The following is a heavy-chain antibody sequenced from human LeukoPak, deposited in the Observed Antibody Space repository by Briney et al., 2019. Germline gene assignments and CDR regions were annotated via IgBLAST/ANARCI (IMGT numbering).Heavy chain of an antibody. J-gene: IGHJ5*02. Sequence: ASVKVSCKASGYTFASYYMHWVRQAPGQGLEWMGIINPSGGSTSYAQKFQGRVTMTRDTSTSTVYMELSSLRSEDTAVYYCARARLRFPGWFDPWGQGTLVTVSS. CDR2: INPSGGST. V-gene: IGHV1-46*01. CDR1: GYTFASYY. CDR3: ARARLRFPGWFDP. D-gene: IGHD3-3*01.